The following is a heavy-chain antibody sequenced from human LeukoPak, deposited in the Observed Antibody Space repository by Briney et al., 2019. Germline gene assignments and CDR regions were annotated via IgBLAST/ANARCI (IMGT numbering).Heavy chain of an antibody. D-gene: IGHD3-3*02. CDR1: GYTFTSNG. CDR3: ARGALAQPFYYYMDV. CDR2: IGGYNGNT. V-gene: IGHV1-18*01. Sequence: ASVKVSCKASGYTFTSNGITWVRQAPGQGLEWMGWIGGYNGNTNYAQKLQGRVTMTTDRSTSTAYMELRSLTSDDTAVYYCARGALAQPFYYYMDVWGKGTTVTVSS. J-gene: IGHJ6*03.